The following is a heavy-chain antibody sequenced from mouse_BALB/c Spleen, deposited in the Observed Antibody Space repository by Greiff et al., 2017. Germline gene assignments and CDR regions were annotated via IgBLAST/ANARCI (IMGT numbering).Heavy chain of an antibody. CDR3: ARDITYGSSYAMDY. V-gene: IGHV7-3*02. D-gene: IGHD1-1*01. CDR2: IRNKANGYTT. Sequence: EVKLMESGGGLVQPGGSLRLSCATSGFTFTDYYMSWVRQPPGKALEWLGFIRNKANGYTTEYSASVKGRFTISRDTSQSILYLQMNTLRADDRATYYCARDITYGSSYAMDYWGQGTSVTVAS. CDR1: GFTFTDYY. J-gene: IGHJ4*01.